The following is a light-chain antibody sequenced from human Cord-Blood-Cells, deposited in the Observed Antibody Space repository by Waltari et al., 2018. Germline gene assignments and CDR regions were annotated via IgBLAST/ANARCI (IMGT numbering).Light chain of an antibody. Sequence: EIVLTQSPGTLSLSPGERATLSCRASKSVSSSYLAWYQQKPGQAPRLPIYGASSSATGIPDRFSGSGSGTDFTLTISRLEPEDFAVYYCQQYGSSPWTFGQGTKVEIK. J-gene: IGKJ1*01. CDR3: QQYGSSPWT. V-gene: IGKV3-20*01. CDR2: GAS. CDR1: KSVSSSY.